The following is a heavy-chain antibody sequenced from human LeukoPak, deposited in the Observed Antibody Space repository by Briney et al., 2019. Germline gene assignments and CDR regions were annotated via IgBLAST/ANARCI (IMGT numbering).Heavy chain of an antibody. Sequence: ASVKVSCKASGGTFSSYAISWVRQAPGQGLEWMGIINPSGGSASYAQKFQGRVTMTRDMSTSTVYMELSSLRSEDTAVYYCARDGGQLERLSGGAPDYWGQGTLVTVSS. CDR2: INPSGGSA. CDR3: ARDGGQLERLSGGAPDY. D-gene: IGHD1-1*01. J-gene: IGHJ4*02. V-gene: IGHV1-46*01. CDR1: GGTFSSYA.